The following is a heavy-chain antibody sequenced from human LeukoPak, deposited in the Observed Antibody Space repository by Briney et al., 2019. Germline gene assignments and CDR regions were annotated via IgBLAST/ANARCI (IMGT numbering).Heavy chain of an antibody. Sequence: GGSLRLSCAASGFTVSSNYMNWVGQAPGKGLEWVSILYSGDTTYYANCVRGRFIISRDESKNTLYLQMNSLTAEDTAVYYCARVDDYALKYWGQGTPVTVSS. CDR3: ARVDDYALKY. D-gene: IGHD4-17*01. CDR2: LYSGDTT. J-gene: IGHJ4*02. V-gene: IGHV3-66*01. CDR1: GFTVSSNY.